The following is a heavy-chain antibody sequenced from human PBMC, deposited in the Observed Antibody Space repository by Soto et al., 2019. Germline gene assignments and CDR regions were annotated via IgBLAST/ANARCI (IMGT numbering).Heavy chain of an antibody. V-gene: IGHV1-18*01. D-gene: IGHD2-2*01. CDR1: GYTFTSYG. Sequence: GASVKVSCKASGYTFTSYGISWLRQAPGQGLEWMGWISAYNGNTNYAQKLQGRVTMTTDTSMSTAYMELRSLRSDDTAVYYCARDCSSTSCSPYYYYGMDVWGQGTTVTVSS. CDR2: ISAYNGNT. CDR3: ARDCSSTSCSPYYYYGMDV. J-gene: IGHJ6*02.